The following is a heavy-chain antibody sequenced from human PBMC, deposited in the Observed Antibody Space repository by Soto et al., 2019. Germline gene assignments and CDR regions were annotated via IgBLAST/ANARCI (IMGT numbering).Heavy chain of an antibody. J-gene: IGHJ5*02. CDR1: SGSISSTNW. V-gene: IGHV4-4*02. CDR2: ISHSGST. D-gene: IGHD4-17*01. CDR3: ARVAEDYGWFDP. Sequence: QVQLQESGPGLVKPSGTLSLTCAVSSGSISSTNWWPWVRQPPGKGLEWIGEISHSGSTNYNPSLKSRVTILVDKSKNQFSLKLTSVTAADTGVYYCARVAEDYGWFDPWGQGTLVTVSS.